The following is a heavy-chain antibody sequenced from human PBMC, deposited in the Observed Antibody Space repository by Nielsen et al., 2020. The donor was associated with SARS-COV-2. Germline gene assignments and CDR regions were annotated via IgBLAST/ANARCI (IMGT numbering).Heavy chain of an antibody. Sequence: GESLKISCAASGFTFSSYAMSWVRQAPGKGLEWISAISGTGGSTYYADSVKGRFTISRDNSKNTLYLQMNSLRAEDTAVYYCASSGWFDYWGQGTLVTVSS. CDR3: ASSGWFDY. CDR2: ISGTGGST. D-gene: IGHD6-19*01. CDR1: GFTFSSYA. J-gene: IGHJ4*02. V-gene: IGHV3-23*01.